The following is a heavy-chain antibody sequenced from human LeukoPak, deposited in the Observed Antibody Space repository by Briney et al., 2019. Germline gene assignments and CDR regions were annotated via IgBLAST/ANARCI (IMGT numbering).Heavy chain of an antibody. Sequence: GGSLRLSCAASGFTLSSYSMNWVRQAPGKGLEWVSYITSSGSSICYADSVKGRFTISRDNAKNPLYLQMNSLRAEDTAVYYCASLTVASRGSGDYWGQGTLVTVSS. J-gene: IGHJ4*02. CDR1: GFTLSSYS. D-gene: IGHD6-19*01. CDR3: ASLTVASRGSGDY. CDR2: ITSSGSSI. V-gene: IGHV3-48*01.